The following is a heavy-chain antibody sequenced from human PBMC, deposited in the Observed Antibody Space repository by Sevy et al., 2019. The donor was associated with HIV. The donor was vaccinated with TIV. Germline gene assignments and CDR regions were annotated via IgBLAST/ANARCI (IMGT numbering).Heavy chain of an antibody. CDR2: ISWDGGST. CDR3: AKAGGYSYGGGNYYYYYGMDV. CDR1: GFTFDDYT. Sequence: GGSLRLSCAASGFTFDDYTMHWVRQAPGKGLEWVSLISWDGGSTYYADSVKGRFTISRDNSKNSLYLQMNSLRTEDTALYYYAKAGGYSYGGGNYYYYYGMDVWGQGTTVTVSS. V-gene: IGHV3-43*01. J-gene: IGHJ6*02. D-gene: IGHD5-18*01.